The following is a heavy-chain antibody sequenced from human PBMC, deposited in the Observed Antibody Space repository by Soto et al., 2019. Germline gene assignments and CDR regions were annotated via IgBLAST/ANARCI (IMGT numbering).Heavy chain of an antibody. CDR3: AKFSRTMSSV. Sequence: EVQLVESGGGLVQPGGSLRLSCAASGFTFSDYWMSWVRQAPGKGPEWVAIIKPDGSVKQYVDSVQGRFTISRDNAENSLYLQMNSLRVDDTAIYYCAKFSRTMSSVWGQGILVTVSS. CDR2: IKPDGSVK. V-gene: IGHV3-7*01. CDR1: GFTFSDYW. J-gene: IGHJ4*02. D-gene: IGHD3-10*02.